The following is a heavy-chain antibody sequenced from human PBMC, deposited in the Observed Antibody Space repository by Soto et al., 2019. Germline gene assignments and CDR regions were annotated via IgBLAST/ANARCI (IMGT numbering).Heavy chain of an antibody. CDR1: GFTFSSYW. CDR2: IKQDGSEK. V-gene: IGHV3-7*01. Sequence: GGSLRLSCAASGFTFSSYWMSWVRQAPGKGLEWVANIKQDGSEKYYVDSVKGRFTISRDNAKNSLYLQMNSLRAEDTAVYYCARPSGMAAAGDAFDIWGQGTMVTVSS. CDR3: ARPSGMAAAGDAFDI. J-gene: IGHJ3*02. D-gene: IGHD6-13*01.